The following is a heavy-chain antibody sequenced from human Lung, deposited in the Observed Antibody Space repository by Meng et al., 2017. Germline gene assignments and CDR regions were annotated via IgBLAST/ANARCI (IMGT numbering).Heavy chain of an antibody. Sequence: QVQRVQAGAEGKKPGAAAKVSCKASGYTFTGYYIHWVRQAPGRGLEWMGRINPKSGGTNYAQKFQGRVTMTRDTSISTAYIELSGLRSDDTAVYYCARGGSYSSDYWGQGTLVTVSS. J-gene: IGHJ4*02. D-gene: IGHD3-16*01. CDR2: INPKSGGT. CDR3: ARGGSYSSDY. CDR1: GYTFTGYY. V-gene: IGHV1-2*06.